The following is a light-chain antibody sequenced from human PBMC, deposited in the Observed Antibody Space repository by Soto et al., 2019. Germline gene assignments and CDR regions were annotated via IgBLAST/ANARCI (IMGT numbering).Light chain of an antibody. CDR1: QNLLYSSNNKDY. Sequence: DIVMTQSPDSLAVSLGERATINCKSSQNLLYSSNNKDYLAWYQQKPGQPPRLLISWASTRESGVPDRFSGSGSGTDFTLAISNLRAEDVAVYYCQQYYSTPRTFGQGTKVEIK. V-gene: IGKV4-1*01. CDR2: WAS. CDR3: QQYYSTPRT. J-gene: IGKJ2*01.